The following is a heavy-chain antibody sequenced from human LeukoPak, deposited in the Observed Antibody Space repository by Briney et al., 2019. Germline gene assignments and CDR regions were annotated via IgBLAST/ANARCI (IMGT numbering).Heavy chain of an antibody. V-gene: IGHV4-4*07. D-gene: IGHD3-3*01. J-gene: IGHJ4*02. CDR2: VYTSGTT. CDR1: GGSMHNYY. CDR3: TRGGNIFWSGNYDYFDF. Sequence: SETLSLTCNVSGGSMHNYYWHWIRQPAGKGLEWVGRVYTSGTTIYNPSLKSRVTMSADASKNLLSLIVTSVSAADTAVYYCTRGGNIFWSGNYDYFDFWGQGTVVIVSS.